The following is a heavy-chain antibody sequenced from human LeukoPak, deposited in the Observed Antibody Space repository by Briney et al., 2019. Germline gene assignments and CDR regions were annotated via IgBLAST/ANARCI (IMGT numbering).Heavy chain of an antibody. CDR2: IYYSGST. CDR1: GGSISSYY. Sequence: SETLSLTCTVSGGSISSYYWSWIRQPPGKGLEWIGYIYYSGSTNYNPSPKSRVTISVDTSKNQFSLKLSSVTAADTAVYYCARRGDRQFDYWGQGTLVTVSS. V-gene: IGHV4-59*08. J-gene: IGHJ4*02. D-gene: IGHD4-17*01. CDR3: ARRGDRQFDY.